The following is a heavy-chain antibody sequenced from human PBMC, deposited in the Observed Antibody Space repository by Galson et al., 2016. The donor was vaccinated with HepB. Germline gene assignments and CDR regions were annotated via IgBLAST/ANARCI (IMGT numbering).Heavy chain of an antibody. J-gene: IGHJ6*02. D-gene: IGHD4-17*01. CDR3: AKVDGDYEGEYYYYYYGMDV. V-gene: IGHV3-30*18. CDR1: GFTFSSYG. Sequence: SLRLSCAASGFTFSSYGMHWVRQAPGKGLEWVAVISYDGSNKYYADSVKGRSTISRDNSKNTLYLQMNSLRAEDTAVYYCAKVDGDYEGEYYYYYYGMDVGGQGTTVTVSS. CDR2: ISYDGSNK.